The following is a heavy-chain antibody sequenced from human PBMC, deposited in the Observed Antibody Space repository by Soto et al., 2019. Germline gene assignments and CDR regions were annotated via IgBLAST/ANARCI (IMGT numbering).Heavy chain of an antibody. V-gene: IGHV1-18*01. Sequence: QVQLVQSGAEVKKPGASVKVSCKASGYIFTSYGVSWVRQAPGQGLEWLGWINGYNGNTNYGQNFQGRVTMTTDTSTRTAYMELMSLRSDEAAVYYCAMMGDVPYYYYCMDVWGQGTTVIVSS. CDR3: AMMGDVPYYYYCMDV. D-gene: IGHD3-16*01. J-gene: IGHJ6*02. CDR2: INGYNGNT. CDR1: GYIFTSYG.